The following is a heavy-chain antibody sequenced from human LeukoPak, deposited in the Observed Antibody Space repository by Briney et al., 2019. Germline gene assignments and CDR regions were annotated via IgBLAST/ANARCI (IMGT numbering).Heavy chain of an antibody. Sequence: PSETLSLTCTVSGGSISSYYWSWIRQPPGKGLEWIGYIYYSGSTNYNPSLKSRVTISVDTSKNQFSLKLSSVTAADTAVYYCARQKYRFLESWGQGTLVTVSS. J-gene: IGHJ5*02. CDR2: IYYSGST. V-gene: IGHV4-59*08. CDR1: GGSISSYY. CDR3: ARQKYRFLES. D-gene: IGHD3-3*01.